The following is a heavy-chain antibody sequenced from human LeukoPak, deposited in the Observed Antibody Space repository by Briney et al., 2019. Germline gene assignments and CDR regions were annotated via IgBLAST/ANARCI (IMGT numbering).Heavy chain of an antibody. Sequence: ASVKVSCKASGYTFTGCYMHWVRQAPGQGLEWMGWINPNSGGTNYAQKFQGRVTMTRDTSISTAYMELSRLRSDDTAVYYCASIDCSSTSCSQSVYMDVWGKGTTVTVSS. CDR3: ASIDCSSTSCSQSVYMDV. J-gene: IGHJ6*03. CDR2: INPNSGGT. CDR1: GYTFTGCY. V-gene: IGHV1-2*02. D-gene: IGHD2-2*01.